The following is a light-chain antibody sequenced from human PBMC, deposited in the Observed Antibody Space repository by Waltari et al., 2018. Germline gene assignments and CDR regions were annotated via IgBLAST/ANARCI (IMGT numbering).Light chain of an antibody. CDR2: EVS. J-gene: IGLJ2*01. Sequence: QSALTQPPSASGSPGQSVTISCTGTSSDVGGYDFVSWYQQHPGKAPNLMIYEVSERPSGVPDRFSGSKSGNTASLTVSGLQAEDEADYYCSSYADNRRVAFGGGTKLTVL. V-gene: IGLV2-8*01. CDR1: SSDVGGYDF. CDR3: SSYADNRRVA.